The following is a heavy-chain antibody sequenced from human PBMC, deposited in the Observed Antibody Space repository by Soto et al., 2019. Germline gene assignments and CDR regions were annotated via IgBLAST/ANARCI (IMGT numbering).Heavy chain of an antibody. CDR3: AAGQYFSDY. Sequence: GSLRLSCAASGFSFRSYGMHWVRQAPGKGLEWVALISYDGKNKYYADSVKGRFTISRDNSMNTLYLQMDSLRAEDTAVYYCAAGQYFSDYWGQGTVVTVSS. CDR1: GFSFRSYG. J-gene: IGHJ4*02. V-gene: IGHV3-30*03. D-gene: IGHD3-3*01. CDR2: ISYDGKNK.